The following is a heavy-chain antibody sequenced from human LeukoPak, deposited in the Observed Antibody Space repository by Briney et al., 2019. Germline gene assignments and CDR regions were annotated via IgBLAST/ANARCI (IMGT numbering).Heavy chain of an antibody. CDR3: IAHFPYFYSFDV. D-gene: IGHD3-3*02. J-gene: IGHJ6*04. V-gene: IGHV3-15*01. CDR1: GFTIGTAW. CDR2: IKSEGEGATT. Sequence: GGSLRLSCVSSGFTIGTAWMSWVRQAPGKGLEWLGHIKSEGEGATTDYAAPAKGRFAISRDDSKNMIYLQMSSLKIDDTAIYYCIAHFPYFYSFDVWGKGTTVTVSS.